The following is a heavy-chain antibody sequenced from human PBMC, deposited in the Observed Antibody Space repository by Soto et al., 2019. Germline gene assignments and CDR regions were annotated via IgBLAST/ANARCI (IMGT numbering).Heavy chain of an antibody. J-gene: IGHJ6*02. CDR1: GASISSGSYY. V-gene: IGHV4-31*03. D-gene: IGHD3-16*01. CDR2: IFNSWST. CDR3: ARDFWGSGYYYGMDV. Sequence: SETLSLTCTVSGASISSGSYYWTWIRQHPGKGLEWIGDIFNSWSTYYNPSLESRLTFSLDSSKNQFSLKMTSVTAADTAVYYCARDFWGSGYYYGMDVWGQGTTVT.